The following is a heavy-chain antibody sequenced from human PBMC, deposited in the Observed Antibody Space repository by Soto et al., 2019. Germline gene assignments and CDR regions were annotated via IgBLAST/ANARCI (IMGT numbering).Heavy chain of an antibody. Sequence: GASVKVSCKASGYTFTSYDINWVRQATGQGLEWMGWMNPNSGNTGYAQKFQGRVTMTRNTSISTAYMELSSLRSEDTAVYYCARAGKLRNFWRGYYIGYWGQGTLVTVSS. CDR2: MNPNSGNT. CDR1: GYTFTSYD. V-gene: IGHV1-8*01. J-gene: IGHJ4*02. CDR3: ARAGKLRNFWRGYYIGY. D-gene: IGHD3-3*01.